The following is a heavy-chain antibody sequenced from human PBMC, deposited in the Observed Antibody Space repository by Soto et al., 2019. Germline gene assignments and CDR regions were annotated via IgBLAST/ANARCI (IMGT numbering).Heavy chain of an antibody. V-gene: IGHV3-33*01. Sequence: SLILSFAAAVFTFSSYGMHCVRQSPFKVLDWVAVIWYDGSNKYYADSVKCRFTISRDNSKNTLYLQMNSLRAEDTAVYYCARDRVWRYSSGRLQYYFDYWGQGTLVTVSS. CDR3: ARDRVWRYSSGRLQYYFDY. D-gene: IGHD6-19*01. CDR1: VFTFSSYG. CDR2: IWYDGSNK. J-gene: IGHJ4*02.